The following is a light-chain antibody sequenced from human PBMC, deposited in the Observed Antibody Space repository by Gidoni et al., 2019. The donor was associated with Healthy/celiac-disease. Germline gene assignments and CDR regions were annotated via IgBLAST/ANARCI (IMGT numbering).Light chain of an antibody. Sequence: SYELPQPLSVSVSPGQTASITCSGDKLGDKYACWYQQKPGQSPVLVIYQDSKRPSGIPERFSGSNSGNTATLTISGTQAMDEADYYCQAWDSSTSWVFGGGTKLTVL. CDR2: QDS. V-gene: IGLV3-1*01. CDR3: QAWDSSTSWV. J-gene: IGLJ3*02. CDR1: KLGDKY.